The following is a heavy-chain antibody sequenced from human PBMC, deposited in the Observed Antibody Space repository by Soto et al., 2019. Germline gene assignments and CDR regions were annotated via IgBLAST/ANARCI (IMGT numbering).Heavy chain of an antibody. CDR3: AKDRHDAAADY. J-gene: IGHJ4*01. Sequence: PGGSLRLSCAASGFTFSDWWMHGARQAPGKGLEWVSRINRDGTFTNYADSVKGRFTISRDNAKNTVHLQLNSLRAEDTATYFCAKDRHDAAADYWGQGTLVTVSS. D-gene: IGHD6-13*01. CDR2: INRDGTFT. CDR1: GFTFSDWW. V-gene: IGHV3-74*01.